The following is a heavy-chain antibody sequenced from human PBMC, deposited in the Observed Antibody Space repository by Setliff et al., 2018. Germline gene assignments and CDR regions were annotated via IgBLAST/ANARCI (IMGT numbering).Heavy chain of an antibody. D-gene: IGHD1-26*01. CDR1: GFSLSDTW. J-gene: IGHJ6*03. Sequence: RSLRLSCVLSGFSLSDTWMNWVRQAPGKGLEWVGHIKKTSDGGTTDYAAPVKGRFTISRDDSKNTVYLQMNSLKTEDTAVYYCTTDWEVPTSEVTYYYMGVCGKGTTVTVSS. V-gene: IGHV3-15*07. CDR3: TTDWEVPTSEVTYYYMGV. CDR2: IKKTSDGGTT.